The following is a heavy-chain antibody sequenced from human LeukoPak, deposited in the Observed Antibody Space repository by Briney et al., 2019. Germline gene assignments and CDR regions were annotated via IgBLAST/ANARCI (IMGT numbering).Heavy chain of an antibody. V-gene: IGHV5-51*01. Sequence: GESLKISCNGSGYSFTTYWIGWVRQVPGKGLEWMGIIYPGDSDTRYSPSFQGQVTISADNSISAAYLQWLSLQASDTAVYYCARHRVGHYSPLDYCGQGPLATVSS. CDR2: IYPGDSDT. CDR1: GYSFTTYW. D-gene: IGHD4-17*01. CDR3: ARHRVGHYSPLDY. J-gene: IGHJ4*02.